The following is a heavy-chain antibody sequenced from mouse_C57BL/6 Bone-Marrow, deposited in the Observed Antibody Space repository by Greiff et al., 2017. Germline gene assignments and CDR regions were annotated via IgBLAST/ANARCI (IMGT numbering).Heavy chain of an antibody. CDR2: ISYSGST. CDR1: GYSITSDY. V-gene: IGHV3-8*01. CDR3: ARSLRYDGFGLAY. J-gene: IGHJ3*01. D-gene: IGHD2-3*01. Sequence: DVKLVESGPGLAKPSQTLSLTCSVTGYSITSDYWNWIRKFPGNKLEYMGYISYSGSTYYNPSLKSRISITRDTSKNQYYLQLNSVTTEDTATYYCARSLRYDGFGLAYWGQGTLVTVSA.